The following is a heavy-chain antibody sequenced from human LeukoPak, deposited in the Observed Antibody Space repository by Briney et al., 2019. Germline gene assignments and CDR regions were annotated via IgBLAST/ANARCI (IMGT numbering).Heavy chain of an antibody. CDR1: GGSISSYY. V-gene: IGHV4-59*01. D-gene: IGHD2-15*01. CDR2: IYYSGNT. Sequence: SETLSLTCTVSGGSISSYYWSWIRQPPGKGLEWIGYIYYSGNTNYNPSLKSRVTISVGTSKNHFSLKLNSVTAADTAVYHCARGRYCSGGSCYLVYWGQGTLVTVSS. J-gene: IGHJ4*02. CDR3: ARGRYCSGGSCYLVY.